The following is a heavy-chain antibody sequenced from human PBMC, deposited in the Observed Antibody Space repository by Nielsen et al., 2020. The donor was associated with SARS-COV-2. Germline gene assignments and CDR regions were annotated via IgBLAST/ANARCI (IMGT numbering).Heavy chain of an antibody. V-gene: IGHV3-23*01. CDR2: ISGSGGST. Sequence: GESLKISCAASGFTFSSYAMSWVRQAPGKGLEWVSAISGSGGSTYYADSVKGRFTISRDNSKNTLYLQMNSLRAEDTAVYYCAKDSGSGWSNWGQGTLVTVSS. CDR3: AKDSGSGWSN. CDR1: GFTFSSYA. D-gene: IGHD6-19*01. J-gene: IGHJ4*02.